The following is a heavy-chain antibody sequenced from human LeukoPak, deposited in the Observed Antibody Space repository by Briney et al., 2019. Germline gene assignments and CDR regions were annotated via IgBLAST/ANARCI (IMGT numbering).Heavy chain of an antibody. J-gene: IGHJ4*02. CDR1: GYTFTSYY. CDR2: MNPNSGNT. D-gene: IGHD6-13*01. Sequence: ASVKVSCKASGYTFTSYYINWVRQATGQGLEWMGWMNPNSGNTGYAQTFQGRVTMTRNTSISTAYMELSSLRSEDTAVYYCARGLRSSWYERDYWGQGTLVTVSS. V-gene: IGHV1-8*01. CDR3: ARGLRSSWYERDY.